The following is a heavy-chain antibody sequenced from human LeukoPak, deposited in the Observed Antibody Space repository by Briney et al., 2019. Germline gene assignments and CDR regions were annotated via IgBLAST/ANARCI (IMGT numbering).Heavy chain of an antibody. CDR3: VRVRDAYNHPVVYFDY. J-gene: IGHJ4*02. CDR2: MKQDGSEK. V-gene: IGHV3-7*03. D-gene: IGHD5-24*01. CDR1: GFTFNGCP. Sequence: GGSLRLSCSASGFTFNGCPMICVPQAPGEGLEGVANMKQDGSEKYYVDSVKGRFTISRDNAKNSLYLQMNSLRVEDTAVYYCVRVRDAYNHPVVYFDYWGQGTVVSASS.